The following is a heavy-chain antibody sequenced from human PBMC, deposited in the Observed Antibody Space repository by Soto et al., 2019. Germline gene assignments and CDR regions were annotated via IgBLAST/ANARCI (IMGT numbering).Heavy chain of an antibody. D-gene: IGHD3-16*01. V-gene: IGHV4-59*01. Sequence: SETLSLTFVVCGASFSSYYWSWIRQPPGEGLEWVGYIDCSGGTKXXPSLKCRVXISVETSKNQVXLKLLXVTAADTAVYYCARTWGATNDSWGRGTLVTVX. J-gene: IGHJ4*02. CDR3: ARTWGATNDS. CDR1: GASFSSYY. CDR2: IDCSGGT.